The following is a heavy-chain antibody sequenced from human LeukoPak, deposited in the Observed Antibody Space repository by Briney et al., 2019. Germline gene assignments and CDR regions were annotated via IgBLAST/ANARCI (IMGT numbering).Heavy chain of an antibody. CDR3: ATIVGATHYYFDY. D-gene: IGHD1-26*01. Sequence: GESLKISCKGSGYSFTSYWIGWVRQMPGKGLEWMGLIYPGDSDTRYSPSFQGQVTISADKSISTAYLQWSSLKASDTAMYYCATIVGATHYYFDYWGQGTLVTVSS. J-gene: IGHJ4*02. V-gene: IGHV5-51*01. CDR2: IYPGDSDT. CDR1: GYSFTSYW.